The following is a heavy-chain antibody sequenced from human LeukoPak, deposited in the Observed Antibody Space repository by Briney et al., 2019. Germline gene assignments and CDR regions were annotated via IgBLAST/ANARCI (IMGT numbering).Heavy chain of an antibody. V-gene: IGHV3-74*01. D-gene: IGHD3-22*01. J-gene: IGHJ4*02. CDR1: GFDFSSNW. CDR2: IKGDGIST. CDR3: ARAAYDSSGYLTL. Sequence: GGSLRLSCAASGFDFSSNWTHWVRHAPGQGLVWVSRIKGDGISTNYADSVKGRFTISRDNSKNTLFLQMNSLRAEDTAVYYCARAAYDSSGYLTLWGQGTLVTVSS.